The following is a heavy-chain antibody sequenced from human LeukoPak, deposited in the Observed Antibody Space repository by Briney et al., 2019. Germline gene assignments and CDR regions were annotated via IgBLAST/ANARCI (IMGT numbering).Heavy chain of an antibody. V-gene: IGHV4-39*01. CDR2: IYYSGST. CDR1: GGSISRSSSY. D-gene: IGHD6-19*01. J-gene: IGHJ4*02. Sequence: PSETLSLTCTVSGGSISRSSSYWGWIRQPPGKGLEWIGSIYYSGSTYYNPSLKSRVTISVDTSKNQFSLKLSSVTAADTAVYYCARGLAVAGTGGYWGQGTLVTVSS. CDR3: ARGLAVAGTGGY.